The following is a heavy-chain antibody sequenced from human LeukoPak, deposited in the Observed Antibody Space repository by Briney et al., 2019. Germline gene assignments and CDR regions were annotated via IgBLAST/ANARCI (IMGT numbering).Heavy chain of an antibody. Sequence: APVKVSCKASGYTFTSYYMHWVRQAPGQGLEWMGIINPSGGSTSYAQKFQGRVTMTRDTSTSTAYMELSSLRSEDTAVYYCARGAVAGRRVDYWGQGTLVIVSS. CDR1: GYTFTSYY. V-gene: IGHV1-46*01. D-gene: IGHD6-19*01. CDR2: INPSGGST. CDR3: ARGAVAGRRVDY. J-gene: IGHJ4*02.